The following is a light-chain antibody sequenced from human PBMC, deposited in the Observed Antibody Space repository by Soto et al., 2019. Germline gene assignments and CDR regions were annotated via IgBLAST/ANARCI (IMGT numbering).Light chain of an antibody. V-gene: IGKV1-5*03. J-gene: IGKJ1*01. CDR1: QSISSW. Sequence: DIQMTQSPSTLSASVGDRVTITCRASQSISSWLAWYQQKPGKAPKLLIYKASSLESGVPSRVSGSGSGTEFALTISSLQPDDFATYYCQQSNSYSWTFGQGTKVEI. CDR2: KAS. CDR3: QQSNSYSWT.